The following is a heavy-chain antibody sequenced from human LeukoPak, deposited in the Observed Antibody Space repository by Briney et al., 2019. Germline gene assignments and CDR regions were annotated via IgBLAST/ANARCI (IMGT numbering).Heavy chain of an antibody. CDR1: GFTFSSYG. CDR3: AKEGLSRPPPYCSGGSCYENHAFDI. Sequence: PGGSLRLSCAASGFTFSSYGMHWVRQAPGKGLEWVAVISYDGSNKYYADSVKGRFTISRDNSKNTLYLQMNSLRAEDTAVYYCAKEGLSRPPPYCSGGSCYENHAFDIWGQGTMVTVSS. J-gene: IGHJ3*02. CDR2: ISYDGSNK. D-gene: IGHD2-15*01. V-gene: IGHV3-30*18.